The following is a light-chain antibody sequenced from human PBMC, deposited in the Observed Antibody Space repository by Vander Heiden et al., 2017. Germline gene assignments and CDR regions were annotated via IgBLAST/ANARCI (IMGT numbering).Light chain of an antibody. Sequence: DIQMTQSPSSLSASVGDRVTITCRASQNNDTYLNWYQQKPGNAPKLLISAASSLQTGVPSGFSGSGSGTDFTLTISGLQPEHFATYFCQQTYSAPLTFGGGTKVEI. CDR1: QNNDTY. CDR3: QQTYSAPLT. J-gene: IGKJ4*01. CDR2: AAS. V-gene: IGKV1-39*01.